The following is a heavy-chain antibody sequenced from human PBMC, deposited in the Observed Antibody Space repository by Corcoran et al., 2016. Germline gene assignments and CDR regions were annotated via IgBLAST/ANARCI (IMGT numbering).Heavy chain of an antibody. D-gene: IGHD2-2*01. CDR1: GGSISSGGYY. CDR2: IYYSGST. Sequence: QVQLQESGPGLVKPSQTLSLTCTVSGGSISSGGYYWSWIRQHPGKGLEWIGYIYYSGSTYYNPSLKSRVTIAVDTSRNQFSLKLSSVPAADTYLYYCAGWGGSCSSTSGDGDVTNWFDPWGQGTLVTVSS. V-gene: IGHV4-31*03. CDR3: AGWGGSCSSTSGDGDVTNWFDP. J-gene: IGHJ5*02.